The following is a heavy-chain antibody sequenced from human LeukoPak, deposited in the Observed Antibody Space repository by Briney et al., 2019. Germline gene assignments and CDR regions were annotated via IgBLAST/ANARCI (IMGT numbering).Heavy chain of an antibody. CDR3: ARVLTVTTATIDY. J-gene: IGHJ4*02. D-gene: IGHD4-4*01. V-gene: IGHV1-69*04. CDR2: IIPILGIA. Sequence: ASVKVSCRASGGTFSSYAISWVRQAPGQGLEWMGRIIPILGIANYAQKFQGRVTITADKSTSTAYMELSSLRSEDTAVYYCARVLTVTTATIDYWGQGTLVTVSS. CDR1: GGTFSSYA.